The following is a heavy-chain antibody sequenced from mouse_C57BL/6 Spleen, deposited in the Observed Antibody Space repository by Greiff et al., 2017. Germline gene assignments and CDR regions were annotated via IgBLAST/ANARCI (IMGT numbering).Heavy chain of an antibody. J-gene: IGHJ1*03. CDR1: GYTFTSYW. D-gene: IGHD2-1*01. CDR2: IDPSDSYT. V-gene: IGHV1-50*01. CDR3: ARRIYYAYPTPYWYFDV. Sequence: VQLQQPGAELVKPGASVKLSCKASGYTFTSYWMQWVKQRPGQGLEWIGEIDPSDSYTNYNQKFKGKATLTVDTSSSTAYMQLSSLTSEDSAVYYCARRIYYAYPTPYWYFDVWGTGTTVTVSS.